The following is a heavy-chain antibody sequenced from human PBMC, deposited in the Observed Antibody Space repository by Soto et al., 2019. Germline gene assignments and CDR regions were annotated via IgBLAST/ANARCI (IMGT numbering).Heavy chain of an antibody. V-gene: IGHV3-23*01. D-gene: IGHD5-18*01. CDR1: GFTFSSYA. CDR2: ISGSGGST. CDR3: AKVRGGNVDTAMVFDY. Sequence: EVQLLESGGGLVQPGGSLRLSCAASGFTFSSYAMSWVRQAPGKGLEWVSAISGSGGSTYYADSVKGRFTISRDNSKNTLYLQLNRLRAEDTAVYYCAKVRGGNVDTAMVFDYWGQGTLVTVSS. J-gene: IGHJ4*02.